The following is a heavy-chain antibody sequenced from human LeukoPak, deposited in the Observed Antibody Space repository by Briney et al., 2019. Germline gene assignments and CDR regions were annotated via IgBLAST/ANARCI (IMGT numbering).Heavy chain of an antibody. CDR2: IHHSGST. J-gene: IGHJ6*03. Sequence: SETLSLTCAVYGGSFSGYYWSWIRQPPGKGLEWIGEIHHSGSTNYNPSLKSRVTISVDKSKNQFSLTLSSGTAADAAAYYCERAVPAATPMSAAYPPLPYYYYLDVWGKGTTATVSS. CDR3: ERAVPAATPMSAAYPPLPYYYYLDV. CDR1: GGSFSGYY. V-gene: IGHV4-34*01. D-gene: IGHD2-2*01.